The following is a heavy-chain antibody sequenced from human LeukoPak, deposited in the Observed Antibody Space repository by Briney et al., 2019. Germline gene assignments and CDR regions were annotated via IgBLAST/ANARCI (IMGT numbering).Heavy chain of an antibody. Sequence: GGSLRLSCAASGFTFSNYGMHWVRQAPGKGLEWVAFIRNDGSIKYYADSVKGRFTISRDNSKNTLYLQMISLRAEDTAVYHCSKGDSSRWGLFDFWGQGTLVTVSS. CDR2: IRNDGSIK. CDR3: SKGDSSRWGLFDF. J-gene: IGHJ4*02. CDR1: GFTFSNYG. V-gene: IGHV3-30*02. D-gene: IGHD6-13*01.